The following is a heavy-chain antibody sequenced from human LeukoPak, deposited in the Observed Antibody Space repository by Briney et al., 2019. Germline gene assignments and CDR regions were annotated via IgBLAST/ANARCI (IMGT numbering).Heavy chain of an antibody. V-gene: IGHV3-23*01. CDR2: ISGSGGNT. CDR3: ASEGGRGYSYDNAFDI. Sequence: GGSLRLSCAASGFTFSTYAMSWVRQAPGKGLEWVSGISGSGGNTYYADSVKGRFTIPRDNSKNTLYLQMNSLRAEDTAVYYCASEGGRGYSYDNAFDIWGQGTMVTVSS. CDR1: GFTFSTYA. D-gene: IGHD5-18*01. J-gene: IGHJ3*02.